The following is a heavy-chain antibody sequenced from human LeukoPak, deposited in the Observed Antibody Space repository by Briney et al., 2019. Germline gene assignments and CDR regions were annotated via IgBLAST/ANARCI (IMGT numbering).Heavy chain of an antibody. CDR3: ARESADYVRGSFSGY. D-gene: IGHD3-16*01. V-gene: IGHV4-59*12. Sequence: KPSETLSLTCAVSVGSMKDYYWSWIRQPPGEGLQWIAYINDNGHSGYNPSLESRVTISVDTSKNHFSLRLRSVTAADTAVYYCARESADYVRGSFSGYWGQGILVTVSS. J-gene: IGHJ4*02. CDR2: INDNGHS. CDR1: VGSMKDYY.